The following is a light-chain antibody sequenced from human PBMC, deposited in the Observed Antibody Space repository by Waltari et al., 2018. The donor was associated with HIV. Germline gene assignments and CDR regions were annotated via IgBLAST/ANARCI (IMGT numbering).Light chain of an antibody. CDR3: AAWDDSLSGYV. CDR2: RND. Sequence: QSVLTQPPSASGTPGQRVTISCSGGRSNIGSTYVFWYQFPPGTAPKLLVYRNDQRPSGVPDRLSGSKSGTSASLAISGLRSEDEADYYCAAWDDSLSGYVFGTGTKVTVL. V-gene: IGLV1-47*01. CDR1: RSNIGSTY. J-gene: IGLJ1*01.